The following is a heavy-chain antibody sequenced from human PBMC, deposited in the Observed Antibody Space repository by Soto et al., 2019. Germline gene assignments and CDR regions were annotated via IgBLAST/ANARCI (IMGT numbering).Heavy chain of an antibody. J-gene: IGHJ4*02. D-gene: IGHD3-10*01. CDR2: INHSGST. CDR3: AGGRGAPRRAPSGYFDY. V-gene: IGHV4-34*01. Sequence: SETLSLTCAVYGGSFSGYYWSWIRQPPGKGLEWIGEINHSGSTNYNPSLKSRVTISVDTSKNQFSLKLSSVTAADTAVYYCAGGRGAPRRAPSGYFDYWGQGTLVTVS. CDR1: GGSFSGYY.